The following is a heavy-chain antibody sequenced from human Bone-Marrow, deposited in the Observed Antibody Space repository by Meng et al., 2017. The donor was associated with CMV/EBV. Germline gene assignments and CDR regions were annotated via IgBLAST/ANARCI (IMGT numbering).Heavy chain of an antibody. V-gene: IGHV1-2*02. CDR1: GYTFTGYY. CDR2: INPNSGGT. CDR3: VRFIAAAQNAFDI. D-gene: IGHD6-13*01. J-gene: IGHJ3*02. Sequence: ASVKVSCKASGYTFTGYYMHWVRQAPGQGLEWMGWINPNSGGTNYAQKFQGRVTMTRDTSISTAYMELSRLRSDDTAVYYCVRFIAAAQNAFDIWGQGTMVTVSS.